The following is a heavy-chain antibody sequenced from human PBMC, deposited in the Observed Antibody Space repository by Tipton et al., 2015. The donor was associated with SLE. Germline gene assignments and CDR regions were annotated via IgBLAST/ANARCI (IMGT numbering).Heavy chain of an antibody. Sequence: TLSLTCTVSGGSISTTPYFWSWIRQPPGKGLEWIGEINHSGSTNYNPSLKSRVTISVDTSKNQFSLKLSSVTAADTAVYYCARVDTYYDFWSGYSPFFYYCMDVWGNGTTVTVSS. CDR1: GGSISTTPYF. CDR3: ARVDTYYDFWSGYSPFFYYCMDV. V-gene: IGHV4-39*07. CDR2: INHSGST. D-gene: IGHD3-3*01. J-gene: IGHJ6*03.